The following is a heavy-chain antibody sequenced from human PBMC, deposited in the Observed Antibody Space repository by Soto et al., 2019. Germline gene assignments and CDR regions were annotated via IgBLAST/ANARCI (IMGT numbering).Heavy chain of an antibody. CDR2: ISPYNGHI. V-gene: IGHV1-18*01. CDR1: GYSFTSYG. Sequence: QVQLVQSASEVKKPGASVKVSCKASGYSFTSYGVSWVRRAPGQGLEWIGWISPYNGHIQFVKRFQGRVSMTTDTFTKTAYMELRNLRSDATAQDYCARDLSVVAAKHPRLENYGMDVWGQGTTVIVSS. D-gene: IGHD2-2*01. CDR3: ARDLSVVAAKHPRLENYGMDV. J-gene: IGHJ6*02.